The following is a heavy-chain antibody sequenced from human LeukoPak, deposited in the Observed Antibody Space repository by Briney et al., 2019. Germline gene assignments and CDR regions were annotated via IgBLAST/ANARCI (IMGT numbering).Heavy chain of an antibody. V-gene: IGHV3-23*01. CDR3: TTENGDSEGAFDH. CDR1: GFSFSGYA. Sequence: GGSLRLSCAASGFSFSGYAMSWVRQAPGKGLDWVSGVSDSGVNTYYADSVKGRFTISRDNSKYTLFLQMNSLRAEDTAVYFCTTENGDSEGAFDHWGQGSLVTVSS. D-gene: IGHD4-17*01. CDR2: VSDSGVNT. J-gene: IGHJ4*02.